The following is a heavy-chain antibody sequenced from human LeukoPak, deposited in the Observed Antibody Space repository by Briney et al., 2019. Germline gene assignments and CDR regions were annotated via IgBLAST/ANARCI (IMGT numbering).Heavy chain of an antibody. J-gene: IGHJ6*03. Sequence: SETLSLACAVYGGSFSGYYWSWIRQPPGKGLEWIGEINHSGSTNYNPSLKSRVTISVDTSKNQFSLKLSSVTAADTAVYYCARGRSSMVRGYYYYYMDVWGKGTTVTISS. CDR1: GGSFSGYY. D-gene: IGHD3-10*01. CDR3: ARGRSSMVRGYYYYYMDV. CDR2: INHSGST. V-gene: IGHV4-34*01.